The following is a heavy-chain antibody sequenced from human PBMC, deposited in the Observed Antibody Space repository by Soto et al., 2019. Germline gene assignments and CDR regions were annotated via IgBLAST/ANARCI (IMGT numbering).Heavy chain of an antibody. CDR2: ISWDDDK. J-gene: IGHJ5*02. V-gene: IGHV2-5*02. CDR1: GFSLSTTGVG. D-gene: IGHD3-10*01. CDR3: AQRLRYYGLGRERANYFAP. Sequence: QITLKESGPTLVRPTQTLTLTCTFSGFSLSTTGVGVGWIRQPPGKALEWLALISWDDDKRNSPSRKSRLTSNKDTSKNDVIRTMTTMDPVATATYYCAQRLRYYGLGRERANYFAPWGQGSRVTVSS.